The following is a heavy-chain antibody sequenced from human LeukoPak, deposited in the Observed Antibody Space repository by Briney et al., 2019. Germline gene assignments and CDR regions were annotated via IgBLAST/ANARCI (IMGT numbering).Heavy chain of an antibody. CDR3: TRSRAPVGYFDY. CDR1: GYSFTSYW. CDR2: IYPGDSDT. J-gene: IGHJ4*02. V-gene: IGHV5-51*01. Sequence: GESLKISCKGSGYSFTSYWIGWVRPMPGKGLEWMGIIYPGDSDTKYSPSFQGQVTISADKSISTAYLQWSSLKASDTAMYYCTRSRAPVGYFDYWGQGTLVTVSS.